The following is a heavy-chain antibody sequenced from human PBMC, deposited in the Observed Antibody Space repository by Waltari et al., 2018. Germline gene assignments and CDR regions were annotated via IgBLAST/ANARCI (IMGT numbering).Heavy chain of an antibody. CDR2: IYYSGST. J-gene: IGHJ4*02. CDR3: AREDLGVALH. Sequence: HLQLQESGPGLLKPSETLSLPCTVSGGSISSSSYDWGWIRQPPGKGLEWFGSIYYSGSTYYNPSLKSRVTISVDTSKNQFSLKLSSVTAADTAVYYCAREDLGVALHWGQGTLVTVSS. V-gene: IGHV4-39*07. D-gene: IGHD3-3*01. CDR1: GGSISSSSYD.